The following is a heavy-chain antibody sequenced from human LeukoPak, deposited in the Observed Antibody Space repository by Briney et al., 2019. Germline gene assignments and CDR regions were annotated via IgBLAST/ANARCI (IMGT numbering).Heavy chain of an antibody. Sequence: PSETLSLTCTVSGYSISSGYYWGWIRQPPGKGLEWIGSIYHSGSTYYNPSFKSRVTISVDTSKNQFSLKLSSVTAADTAVYYCARAVKMVRGVIGWFDPWGQGTLVTVSS. V-gene: IGHV4-38-2*02. J-gene: IGHJ5*02. CDR3: ARAVKMVRGVIGWFDP. CDR1: GYSISSGYY. CDR2: IYHSGST. D-gene: IGHD3-10*01.